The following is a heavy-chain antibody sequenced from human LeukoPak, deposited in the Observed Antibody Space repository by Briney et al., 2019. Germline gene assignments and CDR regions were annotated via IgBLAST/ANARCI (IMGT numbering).Heavy chain of an antibody. V-gene: IGHV3-66*01. CDR2: FHTGGST. CDR1: GFSVNSNF. J-gene: IGHJ4*02. CDR3: ARTETPKTQGFSFDY. D-gene: IGHD1-14*01. Sequence: PGGSLRLSCAASGFSVNSNFMSWVRQGPGKGLEWVSVFHTGGSTYYADSVKGRFTISRDNSKNMVYLQMNNLRAEDTAVYYCARTETPKTQGFSFDYWGQGILVTVSS.